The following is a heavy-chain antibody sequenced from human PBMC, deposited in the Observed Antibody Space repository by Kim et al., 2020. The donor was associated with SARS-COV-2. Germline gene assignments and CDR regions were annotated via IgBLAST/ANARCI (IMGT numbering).Heavy chain of an antibody. D-gene: IGHD3-10*01. V-gene: IGHV3-15*01. CDR1: GFTFSNAW. CDR2: IKSKTDGGTT. J-gene: IGHJ6*02. CDR3: TTKNDKPIRITMVRTAGDGMDV. Sequence: GGSLRLSCAASGFTFSNAWMSWVRQAPGKGLEWVGRIKSKTDGGTTVYAAPVKDRFTISRDDSKNTLYLQMNSLKTEDTAVYYCTTKNDKPIRITMVRTAGDGMDVWGQGTTVTVSS.